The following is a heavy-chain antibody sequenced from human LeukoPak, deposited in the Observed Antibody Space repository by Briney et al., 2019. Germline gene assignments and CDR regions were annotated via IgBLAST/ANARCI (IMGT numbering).Heavy chain of an antibody. CDR2: IWNDGSDQ. Sequence: GGSLRLSCEASGFTFSSHGMHWVRQPPGKGLEWVGAIWNDGSDQYYGDSVRGRFTVSRDNLKSTLYLQMDSLRAEDTAVYYCARGCGGSPGCYIIDKWGQGTLVTVSS. D-gene: IGHD2-21*01. CDR3: ARGCGGSPGCYIIDK. J-gene: IGHJ4*02. V-gene: IGHV3-33*01. CDR1: GFTFSSHG.